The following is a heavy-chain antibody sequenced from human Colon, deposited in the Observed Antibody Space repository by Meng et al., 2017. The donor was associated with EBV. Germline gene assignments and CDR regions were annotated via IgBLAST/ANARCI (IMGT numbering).Heavy chain of an antibody. V-gene: IGHV4-4*02. D-gene: IGHD4-17*01. J-gene: IGHJ4*02. CDR1: GASISSGNW. Sequence: QVQVQESGPGLVKPSETLSLTCVVSGASISSGNWWNWVRQPPGKGLEWIGDIYHSGSTNYNPSLKSRVTISVDKSQNHFSLRLSSVTAADTAVYYCTTLYGDSISWGQGTLVTVVS. CDR2: IYHSGST. CDR3: TTLYGDSIS.